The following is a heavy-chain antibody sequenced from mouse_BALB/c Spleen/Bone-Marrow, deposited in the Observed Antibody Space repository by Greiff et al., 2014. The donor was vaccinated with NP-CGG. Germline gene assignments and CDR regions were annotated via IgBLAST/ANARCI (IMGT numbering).Heavy chain of an antibody. CDR3: ARYRYDWYFDV. Sequence: IGCINPSSGYTNYNQKFKDKATLTADKSSSTAYMQXXXXTSEDAAVYYCARYRYDWYFDVWGAGTTVTVSS. J-gene: IGHJ1*01. V-gene: IGHV1S26*01. D-gene: IGHD2-14*01. CDR2: INPSSGYT.